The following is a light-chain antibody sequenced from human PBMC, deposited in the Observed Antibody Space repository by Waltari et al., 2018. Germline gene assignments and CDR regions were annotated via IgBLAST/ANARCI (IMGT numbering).Light chain of an antibody. J-gene: IGLJ1*01. CDR1: SSDVGGSDH. Sequence: QSALTQPPSASGSPGQSVTLSSTGPSSDVGGSDHVPWYQQHPGKAPKLIIYEVNKRPSGVPDRFSGSKSGNTASLTVSGLQAEDEADYYCSSYTSSNNCVFGTGTKVTVL. CDR3: SSYTSSNNCV. V-gene: IGLV2-8*01. CDR2: EVN.